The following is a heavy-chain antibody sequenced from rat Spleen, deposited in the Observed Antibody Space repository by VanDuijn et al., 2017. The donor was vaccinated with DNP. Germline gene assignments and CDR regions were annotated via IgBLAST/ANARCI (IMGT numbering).Heavy chain of an antibody. CDR2: IWTGGST. J-gene: IGHJ4*01. D-gene: IGHD3-8*01. CDR3: ARVPNTYYVMDA. V-gene: IGHV2-30*01. CDR1: GFSLTSYH. Sequence: QVQLKESGPGLVQPSQTLSLACTVSGFSLTSYHMHWVRQPSGKGLEWMGVIWTGGSTEYNSLLKSRLSITRDTSKSQVFLKMNSLQTEDTATYYCARVPNTYYVMDAWGQGASVTVSS.